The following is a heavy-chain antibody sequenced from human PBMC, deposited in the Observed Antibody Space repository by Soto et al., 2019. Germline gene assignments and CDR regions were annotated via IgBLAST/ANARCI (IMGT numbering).Heavy chain of an antibody. Sequence: QVQLVQSGAEVKKPGSSVKVSCKASGGTFSSYAISWVRQAPGQGLEWMGGIIPIFGTANYAQKFQGRVTITADESTSTAYMELSSLRSEDTAVYYCASDTQYYYDGSGSYDAFDIWGQGTMVTVSS. CDR2: IIPIFGTA. CDR3: ASDTQYYYDGSGSYDAFDI. CDR1: GGTFSSYA. D-gene: IGHD3-22*01. V-gene: IGHV1-69*01. J-gene: IGHJ3*02.